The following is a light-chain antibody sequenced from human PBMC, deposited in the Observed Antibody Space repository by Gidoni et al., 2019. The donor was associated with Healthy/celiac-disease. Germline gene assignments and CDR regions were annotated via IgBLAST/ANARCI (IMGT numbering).Light chain of an antibody. CDR3: QQYNSYWVT. J-gene: IGKJ1*01. V-gene: IGKV1-5*03. Sequence: DIQMTQSPSTLSASVGDRVTITCRASQSISSWLAWYQQKPGKAPKLLIYKASSLESGVPSRFSGSGSGTEFTLTISSLQPDDFATYYCQQYNSYWVTFGQXTKVEIK. CDR1: QSISSW. CDR2: KAS.